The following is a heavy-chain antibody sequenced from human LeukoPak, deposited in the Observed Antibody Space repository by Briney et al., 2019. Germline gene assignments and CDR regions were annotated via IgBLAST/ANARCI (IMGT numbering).Heavy chain of an antibody. CDR3: ARGSKYFDY. J-gene: IGHJ4*02. CDR2: INHSGST. V-gene: IGHV4-34*01. Sequence: SETLSLACAVYGGSFSGYYWSWIRQPPGKGLEWIGEINHSGSTNYNPSLKSRVTISVDTSKNQFSLKLSSVTAADTAVYYCARGSKYFDYWGQGTLVTVSS. CDR1: GGSFSGYY.